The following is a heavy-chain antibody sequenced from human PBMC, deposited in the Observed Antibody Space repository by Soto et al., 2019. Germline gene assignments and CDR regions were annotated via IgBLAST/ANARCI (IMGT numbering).Heavy chain of an antibody. CDR2: INHSGST. J-gene: IGHJ4*02. V-gene: IGHV4-34*01. CDR1: GGSFSGYY. D-gene: IGHD6-19*01. Sequence: SETLSLTCAVYGGSFSGYYWSWIRQPPGKGLEWIGEINHSGSTNYNPSLKSRVTISVDTSKNQFSLKLSSVTAADTAVYYCARGGWGRQWLVQPIDYWGQGTLVTVSS. CDR3: ARGGWGRQWLVQPIDY.